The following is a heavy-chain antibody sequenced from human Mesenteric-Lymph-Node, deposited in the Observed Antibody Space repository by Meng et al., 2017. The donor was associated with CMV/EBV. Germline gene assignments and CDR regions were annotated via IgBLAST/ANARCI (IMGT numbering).Heavy chain of an antibody. CDR1: GFTFSSYG. CDR3: AKDRVTRVVTPAGSTFDY. D-gene: IGHD4-23*01. J-gene: IGHJ4*02. Sequence: GESLKISCAASGFTFSSYGVHWVRQAPGKGLEWVAFISDDGSNKYYGDAVKGRFTISRDNSKNTLNLQMNSLTAEDTAVYYCAKDRVTRVVTPAGSTFDYWGQGALVTVSS. CDR2: ISDDGSNK. V-gene: IGHV3-30*02.